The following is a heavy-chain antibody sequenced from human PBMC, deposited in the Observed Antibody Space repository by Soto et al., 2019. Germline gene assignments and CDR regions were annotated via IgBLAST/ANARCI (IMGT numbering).Heavy chain of an antibody. Sequence: GGSLRLSCEASGFTVSSSYMSWVRQVPGKGLEWVSIIYSDDYTYYAASVKGRFTISRDNSRNTLYLQMNSLRVEDTAVYYCAKRNFCPSTTCFDYWGQGPPVTVS. CDR2: IYSDDYT. D-gene: IGHD2-2*01. CDR1: GFTVSSSY. CDR3: AKRNFCPSTTCFDY. V-gene: IGHV3-66*01. J-gene: IGHJ4*02.